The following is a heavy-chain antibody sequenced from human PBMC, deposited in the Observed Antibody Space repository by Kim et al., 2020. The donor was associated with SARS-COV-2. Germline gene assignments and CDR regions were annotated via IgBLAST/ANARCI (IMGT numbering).Heavy chain of an antibody. CDR3: ARAYNIWRHTTFDI. CDR2: IYYDGST. J-gene: IGHJ3*02. CDR1: GDSISSNGYY. Sequence: SETLSLTCTVSGDSISSNGYYWGWIRQPPGKGLEWIGNIYYDGSTYYNLSLKIRITISVYTSRNQFSLKVTSVTAAATAVFYCARAYNIWRHTTFDIWG. V-gene: IGHV4-39*07. D-gene: IGHD1-1*01.